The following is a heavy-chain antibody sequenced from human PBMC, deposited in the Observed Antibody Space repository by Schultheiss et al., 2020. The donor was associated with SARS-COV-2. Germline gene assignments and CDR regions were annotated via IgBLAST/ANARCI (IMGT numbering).Heavy chain of an antibody. V-gene: IGHV2-70*11. J-gene: IGHJ4*02. Sequence: SGPTLVKPTQTLTLTCTFSGFSLSTSGVGVSWIRQPPGKALEWLARIDWDDDKYYSTSLKTRLTISKDTSKNQVVLTMTNMDPVDTATYYCARMAMVRGVIYLDYWGQGTLVTVSS. D-gene: IGHD3-10*01. CDR3: ARMAMVRGVIYLDY. CDR1: GFSLSTSGVG. CDR2: IDWDDDK.